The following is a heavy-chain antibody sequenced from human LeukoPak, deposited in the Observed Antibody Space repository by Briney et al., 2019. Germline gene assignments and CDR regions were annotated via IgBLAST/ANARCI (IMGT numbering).Heavy chain of an antibody. V-gene: IGHV3-9*01. J-gene: IGHJ4*02. CDR3: AKSMDILTGYLWSLDY. CDR2: ISWNSDKI. Sequence: GGSLRLSCAASGFNFDDYAMHWVRQAPGKGLEWVSGISWNSDKIGYADSVKGRFTISRDNSKNTLYLQMNSLRAEDTAVYYCAKSMDILTGYLWSLDYWGQGTLVTVSS. CDR1: GFNFDDYA. D-gene: IGHD3-9*01.